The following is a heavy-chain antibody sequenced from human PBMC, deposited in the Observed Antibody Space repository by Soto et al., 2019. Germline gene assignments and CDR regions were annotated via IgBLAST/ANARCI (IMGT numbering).Heavy chain of an antibody. Sequence: EVQVVESGGGLVKPGGSLRLSCTAPGSPFSSYGMNWVRQAPGKGLEWVASINNGGEYIYYADSVQGRFTISRDNAKNSLYLQMNSLIAEDTAVYFCARDESAGSSIRYWGQGTLVTVSS. CDR1: GSPFSSYG. J-gene: IGHJ4*02. V-gene: IGHV3-21*01. CDR3: ARDESAGSSIRY. CDR2: INNGGEYI. D-gene: IGHD6-13*01.